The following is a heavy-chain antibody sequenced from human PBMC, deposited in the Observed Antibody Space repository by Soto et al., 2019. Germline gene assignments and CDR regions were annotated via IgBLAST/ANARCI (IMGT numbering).Heavy chain of an antibody. CDR1: GYTFTSYA. J-gene: IGHJ4*02. Sequence: QVQLVQSGAEEKKPGASVKVSCKASGYTFTSYAMHWLRQAPGQRLEWMGWINAGNGNTKYSQKFQGRVSLTRDTSATPAYMELSSLRSEDTDVYYCARDVAAADYWGEGALVTVSS. V-gene: IGHV1-3*05. CDR2: INAGNGNT. D-gene: IGHD6-13*01. CDR3: ARDVAAADY.